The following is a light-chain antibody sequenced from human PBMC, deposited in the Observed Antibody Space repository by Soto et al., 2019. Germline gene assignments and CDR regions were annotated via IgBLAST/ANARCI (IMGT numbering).Light chain of an antibody. Sequence: DIQMTQSPSSLSASVGDRVTITSRASQSISSYLNWYQQKPGKATKLLIYSASTLQSGVPSRFSGSVSGANFSLTLSSLQPEDFADYYCQQGYSTLPYTFGQGTKVDI. CDR3: QQGYSTLPYT. J-gene: IGKJ2*01. V-gene: IGKV1-39*01. CDR1: QSISSY. CDR2: SAS.